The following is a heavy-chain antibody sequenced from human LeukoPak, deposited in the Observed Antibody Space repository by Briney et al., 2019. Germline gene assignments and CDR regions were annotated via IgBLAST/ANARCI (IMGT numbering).Heavy chain of an antibody. CDR1: GGSISSYY. J-gene: IGHJ5*02. CDR3: ARTVYGSGSPVWFDP. Sequence: PSETLSLTCTVSGGSISSYYWSWIRQPPGKGLEWIGYIYYSGSTNYNPSLKSRVTISVDTSKNQFSLKLSSVTAADTAAYYCARTVYGSGSPVWFDPWGQGTLVTVSS. CDR2: IYYSGST. D-gene: IGHD3-10*01. V-gene: IGHV4-59*08.